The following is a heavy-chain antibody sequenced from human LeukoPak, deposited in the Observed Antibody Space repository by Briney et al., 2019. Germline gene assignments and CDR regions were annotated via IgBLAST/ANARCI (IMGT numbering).Heavy chain of an antibody. CDR2: INHSGST. CDR1: GGSFSGYY. Sequence: NPSETLSLTCAVYGGSFSGYYWSWIRQPPGKELEWIGEINHSGSTNYNPSLKSRVTISVDTSKNQFSLKLSSVTAADTAVYYCARAPPHYYDSSGPVRYFQHWGQGTLVTVSS. D-gene: IGHD3-22*01. J-gene: IGHJ1*01. CDR3: ARAPPHYYDSSGPVRYFQH. V-gene: IGHV4-34*01.